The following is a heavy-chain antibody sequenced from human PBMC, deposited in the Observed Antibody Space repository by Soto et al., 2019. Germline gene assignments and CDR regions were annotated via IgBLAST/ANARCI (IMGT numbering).Heavy chain of an antibody. Sequence: GASVKVSCKASGYTFTGYYMHWVRQAPGQGLEWMGWINPNSGGTNYAQKFQGRVTMTRDTSISTAYMELSRLRSDDTAVYYCARDLGDFWIGYYTPLDYYYYYGMDVWGQGTTVTVSS. V-gene: IGHV1-2*02. CDR3: ARDLGDFWIGYYTPLDYYYYYGMDV. CDR2: INPNSGGT. CDR1: GYTFTGYY. D-gene: IGHD3-3*01. J-gene: IGHJ6*02.